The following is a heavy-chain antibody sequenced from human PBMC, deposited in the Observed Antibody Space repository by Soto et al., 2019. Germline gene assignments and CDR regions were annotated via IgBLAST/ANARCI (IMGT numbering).Heavy chain of an antibody. CDR3: AKKGHDFWSYYYYVDV. CDR1: GFTFSSYA. Sequence: PGGSLRLSCAASGFTFSSYAMSWVRQAPGKGLEWVSAISGSGGSTYYADSVKGRFTISRDNSKNTLYLQMNSLRAEDTAVYYCAKKGHDFWSYYYYVDVWGKGTTVTVSS. J-gene: IGHJ6*03. D-gene: IGHD3-3*01. CDR2: ISGSGGST. V-gene: IGHV3-23*01.